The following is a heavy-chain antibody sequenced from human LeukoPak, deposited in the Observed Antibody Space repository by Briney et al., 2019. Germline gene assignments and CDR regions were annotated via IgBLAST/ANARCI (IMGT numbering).Heavy chain of an antibody. CDR1: GGSISSYY. J-gene: IGHJ4*02. D-gene: IGHD1-26*01. V-gene: IGHV4-4*07. Sequence: SETLSLTCTVSGGSISSYYWSWIRQPAGKGLEWIGRIYTSGSTNYNASLKSRVSMSVDTPKNQFSLKLSSVTAADTAVFYCARENSGSYREFDYWGQGTLVTVSS. CDR2: IYTSGST. CDR3: ARENSGSYREFDY.